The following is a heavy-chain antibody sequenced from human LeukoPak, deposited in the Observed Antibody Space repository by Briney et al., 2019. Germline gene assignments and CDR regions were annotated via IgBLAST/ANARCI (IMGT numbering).Heavy chain of an antibody. V-gene: IGHV3-7*01. Sequence: GGSLRLSCAASGFTFSSYWMSWVRQAPGKGLEWVANIKQDGSEKYYVDSVKGRFTISRDNAKNSLYLQMNSLRAEDTAVYYCASHYYDSSGYYLFGHWGQGTLVTVSS. D-gene: IGHD3-22*01. CDR3: ASHYYDSSGYYLFGH. CDR1: GFTFSSYW. J-gene: IGHJ4*02. CDR2: IKQDGSEK.